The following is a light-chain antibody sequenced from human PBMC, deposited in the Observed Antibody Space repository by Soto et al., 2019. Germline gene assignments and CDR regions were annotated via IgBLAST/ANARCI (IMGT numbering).Light chain of an antibody. CDR3: LQHNAYPYT. V-gene: IGKV1-17*01. Sequence: DIQMTQSPSSLSASVGDRVTITCRASQGISNLLGWFQHKPGKAPKRLISAASSLQGGVPSRFSGSGSGTEFTLTITGLQPEDFADYYCLQHNAYPYTFGQGTKLEIK. CDR2: AAS. J-gene: IGKJ2*01. CDR1: QGISNL.